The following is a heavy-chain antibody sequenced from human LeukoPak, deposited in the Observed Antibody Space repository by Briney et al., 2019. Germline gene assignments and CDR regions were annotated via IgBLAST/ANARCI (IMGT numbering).Heavy chain of an antibody. CDR2: ISGSGGSR. Sequence: GGSLRLSCAASGFTFSSYAMTWVRQAPGKGLEWVSSISGSGGSRDYADSVKGRFTISRDNSKNTLYLQMTSLRAEDTAVYYCAKDLVTGSLDYWDQGTLVTVSS. CDR1: GFTFSSYA. D-gene: IGHD3-10*01. CDR3: AKDLVTGSLDY. J-gene: IGHJ4*02. V-gene: IGHV3-23*01.